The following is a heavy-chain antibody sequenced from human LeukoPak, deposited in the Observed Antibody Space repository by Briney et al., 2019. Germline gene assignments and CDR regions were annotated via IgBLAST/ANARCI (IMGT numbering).Heavy chain of an antibody. CDR1: GFTFSNYG. Sequence: PGGSLRLSCAPSGFTFSNYGMHWVREGPGKGLGRVAVIYDDGSRENFADSVKGRFTISRDNSKNTVVLQMNSLRGEDTAVYYRARDLKSGYVDSWGQGTLVTVSS. CDR2: IYDDGSRE. J-gene: IGHJ4*02. D-gene: IGHD3-3*01. CDR3: ARDLKSGYVDS. V-gene: IGHV3-33*01.